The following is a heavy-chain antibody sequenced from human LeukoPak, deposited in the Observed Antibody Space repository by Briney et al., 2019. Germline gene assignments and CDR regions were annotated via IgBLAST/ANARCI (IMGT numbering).Heavy chain of an antibody. CDR2: ISAYNGNT. CDR3: ARDQYYYDSSGYYGGY. CDR1: GYTFTSYG. Sequence: ASVKVSCKASGYTFTSYGISWVRQAPGQGLEWMGWISAYNGNTNYAQKLQGRVTMTTDTSTSTAYMELRSLRSDDMAVYYCARDQYYYDSSGYYGGYWGQGTLVTVSS. V-gene: IGHV1-18*03. J-gene: IGHJ4*02. D-gene: IGHD3-22*01.